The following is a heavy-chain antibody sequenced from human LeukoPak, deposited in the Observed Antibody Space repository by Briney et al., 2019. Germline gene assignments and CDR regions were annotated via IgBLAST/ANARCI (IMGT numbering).Heavy chain of an antibody. CDR1: GFTFSGSA. CDR2: IRSKANSYAT. V-gene: IGHV3-73*01. J-gene: IGHJ4*02. CDR3: TTPIYGDFLN. D-gene: IGHD4-17*01. Sequence: GGSLRLSCAASGFTFSGSAMQWVRQASGKGLEWVGRIRSKANSYATAYAASVKGRFTISRDDSKNTAYLQMNSLKTEDTAVYYCTTPIYGDFLNWGQGTLVTVSS.